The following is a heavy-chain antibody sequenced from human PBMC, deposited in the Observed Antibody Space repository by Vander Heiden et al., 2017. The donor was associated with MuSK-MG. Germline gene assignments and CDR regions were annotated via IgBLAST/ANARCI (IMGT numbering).Heavy chain of an antibody. CDR2: ISYDGSKK. Sequence: QVQLVESGGGVVQPGRSLRLSCAASGFTFSSYAIYWVRQAPGKGLEWVAVISYDGSKKYYAESVKGRFTISRDNSKNTLSLQMNSLRVEDTAMYYCAGKRGDFPLDFGGQGTLVTVSS. V-gene: IGHV3-30-3*01. CDR3: AGKRGDFPLDF. CDR1: GFTFSSYA. D-gene: IGHD2-21*02. J-gene: IGHJ4*02.